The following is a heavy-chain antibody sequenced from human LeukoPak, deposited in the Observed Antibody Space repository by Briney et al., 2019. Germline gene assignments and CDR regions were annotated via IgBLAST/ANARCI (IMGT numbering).Heavy chain of an antibody. J-gene: IGHJ4*02. V-gene: IGHV1-18*01. CDR2: ISAYYGNT. CDR3: ARASYCSGGSCYSDN. D-gene: IGHD2-15*01. Sequence: ASVKVSCKASGYTFTSYGISWVRQAPGQGLEWMGWISAYYGNTNYAQKVKGRVTMTTDTSTSTAYMELRSLKSDDTDVYYCARASYCSGGSCYSDNWGQGTMVTVSS. CDR1: GYTFTSYG.